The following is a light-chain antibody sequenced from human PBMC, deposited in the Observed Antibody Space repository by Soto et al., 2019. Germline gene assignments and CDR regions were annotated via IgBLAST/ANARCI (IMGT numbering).Light chain of an antibody. V-gene: IGKV1D-12*01. CDR1: QGVSAS. CDR2: AAA. J-gene: IGKJ2*01. CDR3: HQTDTYPYT. Sequence: DIQMTQSPSSVSASVGDRVTITCRASQGVSASLAWYQQKAGRAPKLLIYAAATLQTGVPSRFSGSYSGTDFTLTVTSLQPEDAATYYCHQTDTYPYTFGQGTNLEIK.